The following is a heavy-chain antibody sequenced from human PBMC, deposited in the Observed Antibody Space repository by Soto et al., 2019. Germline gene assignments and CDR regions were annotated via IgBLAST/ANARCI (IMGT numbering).Heavy chain of an antibody. Sequence: QVQLVQSGAEVKEPGDSVRVSCEASGYTFTAYYIHWVRQVPGQGLEWMGWINPKFGGTTYALDFQGRVTMTRDMSISTVYMELSRLTSDDTAIYYCARNMDYYYGPGSGNGHGVWGQGTTVTVFS. J-gene: IGHJ6*02. CDR1: GYTFTAYY. CDR3: ARNMDYYYGPGSGNGHGV. V-gene: IGHV1-2*02. D-gene: IGHD3-10*01. CDR2: INPKFGGT.